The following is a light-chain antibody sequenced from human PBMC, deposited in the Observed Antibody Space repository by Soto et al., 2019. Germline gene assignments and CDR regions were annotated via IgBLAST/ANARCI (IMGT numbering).Light chain of an antibody. J-gene: IGLJ3*02. Sequence: QSVLTQPPSVSGAPGQGVTISCTGRSPNIGAGYDVHWYRHLPGTAPKLLIHRSTLPPSGVPNRFSDSKSGTSASLAITGLRGEDEGEYYCQSDDNTLIVPRVFGGGTKLTVL. CDR1: SPNIGAGYD. V-gene: IGLV1-40*01. CDR2: RST. CDR3: QSDDNTLIVPRV.